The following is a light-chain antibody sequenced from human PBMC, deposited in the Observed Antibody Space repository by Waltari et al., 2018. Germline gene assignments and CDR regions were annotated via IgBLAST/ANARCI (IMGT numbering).Light chain of an antibody. CDR3: QQRRNWPLT. CDR1: KSVTNY. V-gene: IGKV3-11*01. J-gene: IGKJ4*01. Sequence: DIVLTQSPAILSLSPGERASLSCRASKSVTNYLAWSQQIPVQAPRLLIYDTSNRATVIPARFSGSGFATDFTLTISSLEPDDFAVYYCQQRRNWPLTVGGGTKVESK. CDR2: DTS.